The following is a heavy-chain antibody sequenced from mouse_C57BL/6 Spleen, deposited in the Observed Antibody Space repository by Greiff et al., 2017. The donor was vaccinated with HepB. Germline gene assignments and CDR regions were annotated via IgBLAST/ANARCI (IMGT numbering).Heavy chain of an antibody. CDR3: ARGLDYFDY. CDR2: IWSGGST. Sequence: VKLQESGPGLVQPSQSLSITCTVSGFSLTSYGVHWVRQSPGKGLEWLGVIWSGGSTDYNAAFISRLSISKDNSKSQVFFKMNSLQADDTAIYYCARGLDYFDYWGQGTTLTVSS. V-gene: IGHV2-2*01. J-gene: IGHJ2*01. CDR1: GFSLTSYG. D-gene: IGHD4-1*01.